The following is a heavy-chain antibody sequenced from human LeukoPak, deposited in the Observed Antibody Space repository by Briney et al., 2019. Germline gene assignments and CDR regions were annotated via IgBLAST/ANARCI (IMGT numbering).Heavy chain of an antibody. CDR2: ISGSGGST. CDR3: AKDPWLADAFDI. Sequence: GGSLRLSCAASGFTFSSYAMSWVRQAPGKGLEWVSAISGSGGSTYYADSVKGRFTISRDNSKDTLYLQMNSLRAEDTAVYYCAKDPWLADAFDIWGQGTMVTVSS. V-gene: IGHV3-23*01. CDR1: GFTFSSYA. D-gene: IGHD6-19*01. J-gene: IGHJ3*02.